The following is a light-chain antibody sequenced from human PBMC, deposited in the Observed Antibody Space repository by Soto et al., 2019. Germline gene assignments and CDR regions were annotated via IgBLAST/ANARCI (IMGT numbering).Light chain of an antibody. J-gene: IGKJ5*01. CDR1: QDISNF. CDR2: EAS. CDR3: QQQDNVPLT. V-gene: IGKV1-33*01. Sequence: SLCAPEGDRETITCQASQDISNFLNWYQQKPGKAPKLLIYEASNLERGVPSRFSGSGSVTDNPFTINSLRLQAIATCYSQQQDNVPLTFGQGTRLEIK.